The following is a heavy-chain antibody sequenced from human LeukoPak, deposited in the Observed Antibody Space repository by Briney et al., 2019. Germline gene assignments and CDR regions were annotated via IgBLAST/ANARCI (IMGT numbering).Heavy chain of an antibody. CDR1: GGSISSYY. V-gene: IGHV4-59*01. CDR3: ARELVLSQTQLVRNWFDP. CDR2: IYYSGST. Sequence: SETLSLTCTVSGGSISSYYWSWIRQPPGKGLEWIGYIYYSGSTNYNPSLKSRVTISVDTSKNQFSLKLSSVTAADTAVYYCARELVLSQTQLVRNWFDPWGQGTLVTVSS. J-gene: IGHJ5*02. D-gene: IGHD6-13*01.